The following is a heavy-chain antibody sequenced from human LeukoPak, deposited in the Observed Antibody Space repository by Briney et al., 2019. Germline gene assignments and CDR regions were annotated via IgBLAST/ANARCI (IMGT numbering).Heavy chain of an antibody. CDR1: GGSFSGYY. V-gene: IGHV4-34*01. CDR2: INHSGST. CDR3: ASSPIYYDFWSGYSSRPFDY. J-gene: IGHJ4*02. D-gene: IGHD3-3*01. Sequence: SETLSLTCAVYGGSFSGYYRSWIRQPPGKGLEWIGEINHSGSTNYNPSLKSRVTISVGTSKNQFSLKLSSVTAADTAVYYCASSPIYYDFWSGYSSRPFDYWGQGTLVTVSS.